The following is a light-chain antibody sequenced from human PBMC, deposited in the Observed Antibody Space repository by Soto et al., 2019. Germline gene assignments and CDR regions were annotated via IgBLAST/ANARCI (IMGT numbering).Light chain of an antibody. J-gene: IGLJ1*01. CDR3: CSYTSSSTYV. CDR2: DVT. V-gene: IGLV2-14*01. Sequence: QSALTQPASVSGSPGQSITISCTGTGSDVGGYNYVSWYQQYPGKAPKLMIDDVTTRPSGVSNRFSGSKSGNTGALIIFGLQAEDEADYYCCSYTSSSTYVFGTGTKLTVL. CDR1: GSDVGGYNY.